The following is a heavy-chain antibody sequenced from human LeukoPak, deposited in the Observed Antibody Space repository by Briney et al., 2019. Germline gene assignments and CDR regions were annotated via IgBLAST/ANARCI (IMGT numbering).Heavy chain of an antibody. D-gene: IGHD4-17*01. CDR2: IREDGSEK. J-gene: IGHJ4*02. Sequence: PGGSLRLSCAAAGFTFSRHWMSWVRQAKGKGLECVAKIREDGSEKHYVDSVKGRFTISRDNAKNSLYLRMNSLRAEDTAVYFCARAVTTALDYWGQGTLVTVSS. V-gene: IGHV3-7*01. CDR1: GFTFSRHW. CDR3: ARAVTTALDY.